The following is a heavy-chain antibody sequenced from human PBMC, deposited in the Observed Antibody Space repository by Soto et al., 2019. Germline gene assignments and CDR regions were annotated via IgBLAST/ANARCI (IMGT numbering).Heavy chain of an antibody. CDR3: AKREYSGSPREGSFEY. D-gene: IGHD1-26*01. J-gene: IGHJ4*02. CDR1: GFTFSSYA. V-gene: IGHV3-30-3*01. CDR2: ISYDGNNK. Sequence: GGSLRLSCAASGFTFSSYAMHWVRQAPGKGLEWMAVISYDGNNKYYDDSVKGRFTISRDNSKNTVYLQMNSLRTEDTAVYYCAKREYSGSPREGSFEYWGRGTLVTV.